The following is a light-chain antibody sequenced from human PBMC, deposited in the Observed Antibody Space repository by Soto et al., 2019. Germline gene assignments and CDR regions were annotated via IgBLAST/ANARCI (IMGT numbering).Light chain of an antibody. CDR3: AVWDDSLNAWV. CDR1: TSNIGSNT. J-gene: IGLJ3*02. CDR2: SND. Sequence: QSVLTQPPSASGTPGQSVTISCSGGTSNIGSNTVNWYQQLPGTAPKLRVYSNDQRPSGVPDRFSASKSGTSAFLAISGLQSEDEADYDCAVWDDSLNAWVFGGGTKLTVL. V-gene: IGLV1-44*01.